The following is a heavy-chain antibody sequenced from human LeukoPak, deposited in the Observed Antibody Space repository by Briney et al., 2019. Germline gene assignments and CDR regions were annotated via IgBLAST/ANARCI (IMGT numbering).Heavy chain of an antibody. Sequence: GGSLRLSCAASGFTFSNAWMNWVRQAPGKGLEWVGRIKSKTDGGTTDYAAPVKGRFTISRDDSKNTLYLQMNSLKTEDTAVYYCTTAGSYYYDSSGYLPEIFDYWGQGTLVTVSS. J-gene: IGHJ4*02. CDR3: TTAGSYYYDSSGYLPEIFDY. V-gene: IGHV3-15*07. CDR1: GFTFSNAW. D-gene: IGHD3-22*01. CDR2: IKSKTDGGTT.